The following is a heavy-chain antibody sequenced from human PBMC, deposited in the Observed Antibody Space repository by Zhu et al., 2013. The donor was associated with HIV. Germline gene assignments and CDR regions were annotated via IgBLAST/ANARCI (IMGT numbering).Heavy chain of an antibody. CDR1: GYTLTELS. CDR2: FDPEDGET. CDR3: ATVPHCSGGSCYIAAGDY. D-gene: IGHD2-15*01. V-gene: IGHV1-24*01. Sequence: QVQLVQSGAEVKKPGASVKVSCKVSGYTLTELSMHWVRQAPGKGLEWMGGFDPEDGETIYAQKFQGRVTMTEDTSTDTAYMELSSLRSEDTAVYYCATVPHCSGGSCYIAAGDYWGQGTLVTVSS. J-gene: IGHJ4*02.